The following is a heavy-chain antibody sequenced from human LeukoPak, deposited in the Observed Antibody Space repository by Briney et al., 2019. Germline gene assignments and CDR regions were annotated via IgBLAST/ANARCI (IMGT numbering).Heavy chain of an antibody. CDR2: IYYSGST. CDR3: ARDYGVEYSSSGDAFDI. CDR1: GRSISSYY. D-gene: IGHD6-6*01. Sequence: SETLSLTCSVSGRSISSYYWSWIPQPPGKGLEWIGYIYYSGSTNYHPPLKSRVTISVDTSKSQFSLKLSSVTAADTAVYYCARDYGVEYSSSGDAFDIWGQGTMVTVSS. J-gene: IGHJ3*02. V-gene: IGHV4-59*01.